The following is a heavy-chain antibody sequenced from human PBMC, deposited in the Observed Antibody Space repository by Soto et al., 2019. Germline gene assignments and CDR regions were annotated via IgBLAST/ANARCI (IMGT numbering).Heavy chain of an antibody. D-gene: IGHD1-20*01. V-gene: IGHV3-33*01. CDR2: IWYDGSNK. CDR1: GFTFSSYG. CDR3: ARQAYNWKNWFDP. J-gene: IGHJ5*02. Sequence: PGGSLRLSCAASGFTFSSYGMHWVRQAPGKGLEWVAVIWYDGSNKYYADSVKGRFTISRDNSKNTLYLQMNSLRAEDTAVYYCARQAYNWKNWFDPWGQGTLVTVSS.